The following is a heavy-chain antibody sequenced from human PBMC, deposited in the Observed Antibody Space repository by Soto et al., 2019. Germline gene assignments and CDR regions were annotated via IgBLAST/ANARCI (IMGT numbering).Heavy chain of an antibody. CDR2: IYYSGST. V-gene: IGHV4-59*08. J-gene: IGHJ4*02. CDR3: ARRYSLGSGWFFDY. Sequence: SETLSLTCPVSGGSISSYYWSWIRQPPGKGLEWIGYIYYSGSTNYNPSLKSRVTISVDTSKNQFSLKLSSVTAADTAVYYCARRYSLGSGWFFDYWGQGTLVTVSS. D-gene: IGHD6-19*01. CDR1: GGSISSYY.